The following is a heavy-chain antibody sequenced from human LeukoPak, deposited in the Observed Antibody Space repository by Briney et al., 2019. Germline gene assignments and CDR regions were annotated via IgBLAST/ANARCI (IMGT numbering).Heavy chain of an antibody. CDR1: GFTFSSYA. Sequence: QSGGSLRLSCAASGFTFSSYAMSWVRQAPGKGLEWVSAISGSGGSTYYADSVKGRFTISRDNSKNTQYLQMNSLRAEDTAVYYCAKPSKPPHIYDILTGYRRYYYYYYMDVWGKGTTVTVSS. CDR2: ISGSGGST. J-gene: IGHJ6*03. V-gene: IGHV3-23*01. D-gene: IGHD3-9*01. CDR3: AKPSKPPHIYDILTGYRRYYYYYYMDV.